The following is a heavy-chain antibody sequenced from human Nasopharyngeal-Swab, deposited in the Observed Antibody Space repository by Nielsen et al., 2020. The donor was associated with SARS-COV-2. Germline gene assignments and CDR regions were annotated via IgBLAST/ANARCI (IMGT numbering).Heavy chain of an antibody. CDR1: GFAFSTYA. Sequence: GALKISCAASGFAFSTYAMSWVRQAPGKGLEWVSALSANGGRTYYADSVKGRFTISRDNSKNTLYLQMNTLRAEDTAVYCCAKDRAWGLDYWGQGTLVTVSS. CDR2: LSANGGRT. CDR3: AKDRAWGLDY. J-gene: IGHJ4*02. V-gene: IGHV3-23*01. D-gene: IGHD1-26*01.